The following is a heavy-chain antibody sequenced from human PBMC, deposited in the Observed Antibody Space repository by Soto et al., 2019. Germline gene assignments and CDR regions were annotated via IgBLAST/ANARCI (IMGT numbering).Heavy chain of an antibody. D-gene: IGHD6-13*01. CDR3: ARDGISAGDGMDV. CDR1: GFTFSSYA. Sequence: ESGGGVVQPGRSLRLSCAASGFTFSSYAMHWVRQAPGKGLEWVAVISYDGSNKYYADSVKGRFTISRDNSKNTLYLQMNSLRAEDTAVYYCARDGISAGDGMDVWGQGTTVTVSS. V-gene: IGHV3-30-3*01. CDR2: ISYDGSNK. J-gene: IGHJ6*02.